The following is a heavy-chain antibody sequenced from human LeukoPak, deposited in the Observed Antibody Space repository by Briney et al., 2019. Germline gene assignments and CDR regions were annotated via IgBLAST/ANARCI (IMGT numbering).Heavy chain of an antibody. V-gene: IGHV3-9*01. Sequence: PGGSLRLSCAASGFTFDDYAMHWVRQAPGKGLEWVSGISWNSGSIGYADSVKGRFTISRDNSKNTLYLQMNSLRAEDTAVYYCARSSTTYYYDSSGSNGGYYFDYWGQGTLVTVSS. CDR2: ISWNSGSI. J-gene: IGHJ4*02. D-gene: IGHD3-22*01. CDR1: GFTFDDYA. CDR3: ARSSTTYYYDSSGSNGGYYFDY.